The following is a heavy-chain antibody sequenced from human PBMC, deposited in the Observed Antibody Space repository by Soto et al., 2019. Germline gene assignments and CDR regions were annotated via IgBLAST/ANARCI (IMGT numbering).Heavy chain of an antibody. Sequence: GASVKVSCKASGYTFTSYYMHWVRPAPGQGLEWMGIINPSGGSTSYAQKFQGRVTMTRDTSTSTVYMELSSLRSEDTAVYYCARMDDSSGYLPGAFDIWGQGNLVTVSS. CDR3: ARMDDSSGYLPGAFDI. V-gene: IGHV1-46*01. CDR2: INPSGGST. CDR1: GYTFTSYY. J-gene: IGHJ4*02. D-gene: IGHD3-22*01.